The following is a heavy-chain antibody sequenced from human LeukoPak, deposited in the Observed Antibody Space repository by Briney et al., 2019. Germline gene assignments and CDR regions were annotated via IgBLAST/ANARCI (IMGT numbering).Heavy chain of an antibody. CDR1: GGSFSGYY. J-gene: IGHJ5*02. Sequence: SETLSLTCAVYGGSFSGYYWSWIRQPPGKGLEWIGEINHSGSTNYNPSLKSRVTISVDTSKNQFSLKLSSVTAADTAVYYCVRRRGGYCSGGSCYGSGRNWFDPWGQGTLVTVSS. D-gene: IGHD2-15*01. CDR2: INHSGST. CDR3: VRRRGGYCSGGSCYGSGRNWFDP. V-gene: IGHV4-34*01.